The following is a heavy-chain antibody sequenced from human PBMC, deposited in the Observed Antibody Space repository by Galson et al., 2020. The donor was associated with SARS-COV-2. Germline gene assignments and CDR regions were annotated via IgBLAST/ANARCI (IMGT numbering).Heavy chain of an antibody. CDR3: ARAGRSGYYRDY. V-gene: IGHV3-11*04. D-gene: IGHD3-3*01. CDR2: IGPTGSTI. J-gene: IGHJ4*02. CDR1: GFIFSDFY. Sequence: SLKISCAAPGFIFSDFYMSWIRQAPGKGQEWVSYIGPTGSTIYYADSVKGRFTISRDNARNSLYLQMNSLRADDTAVYYCARAGRSGYYRDYWGQGTLVTVSS.